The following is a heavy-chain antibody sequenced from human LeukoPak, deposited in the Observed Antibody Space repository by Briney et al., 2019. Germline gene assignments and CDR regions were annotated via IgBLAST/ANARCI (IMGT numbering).Heavy chain of an antibody. D-gene: IGHD1/OR15-1a*01. CDR1: GFTFSSYA. V-gene: IGHV3-23*01. Sequence: PGGSLRLSCAASGFTFSSYAMSWVRRAPGKGLEWVSSISGSGGNTYYAQSVKGRFSISRDNSKNTLNLQMDSLRADDTALYFCAKDPWNTAVANTNGWFDPWGQGTLVTASS. J-gene: IGHJ5*02. CDR2: ISGSGGNT. CDR3: AKDPWNTAVANTNGWFDP.